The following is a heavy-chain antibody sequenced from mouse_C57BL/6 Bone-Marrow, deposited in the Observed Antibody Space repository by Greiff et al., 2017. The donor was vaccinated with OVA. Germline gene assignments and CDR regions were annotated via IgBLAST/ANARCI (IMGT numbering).Heavy chain of an antibody. V-gene: IGHV1-81*01. CDR2: IYRRSGNT. J-gene: IGHJ3*01. D-gene: IGHD2-2*01. CDR3: ARDGLWLRRKAY. Sequence: QVQLQQSGAELARPGASVKLSCKASGYTFTSYGISWVKQRPGQGLEWIGEIYRRSGNTYYNEKFKGKATLTADKSSSTAYMELRSLTSEDSAVYFCARDGLWLRRKAYWGQGTLVTVSA. CDR1: GYTFTSYG.